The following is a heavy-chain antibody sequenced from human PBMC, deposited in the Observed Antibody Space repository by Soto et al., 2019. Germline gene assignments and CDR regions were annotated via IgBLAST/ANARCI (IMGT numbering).Heavy chain of an antibody. V-gene: IGHV3-11*01. J-gene: IGHJ4*02. Sequence: GSLRLSCAASGFTFSDYYMSWIRQAPGKGLEWVSYISSSGSIIYYADSVKGRFTISRDNAKNSVYLQMNSLKTEDTAVYYCVRATYFSDSSGYTRCFDYWGQGTLVTVSS. CDR3: VRATYFSDSSGYTRCFDY. D-gene: IGHD3-22*01. CDR2: ISSSGSII. CDR1: GFTFSDYY.